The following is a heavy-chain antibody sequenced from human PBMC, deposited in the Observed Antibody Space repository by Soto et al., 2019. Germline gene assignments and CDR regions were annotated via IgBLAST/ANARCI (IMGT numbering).Heavy chain of an antibody. CDR2: VSDSGGTS. V-gene: IGHV3-23*01. J-gene: IGHJ4*02. D-gene: IGHD1-26*01. CDR1: GFTFNNYA. Sequence: DVQLLESGGGLVQPGGSLRLSCAASGFTFNNYAMTWIRQAPGKGLEWVATVSDSGGTSLSADSVKGRFTISRDNSRKTLYLQMNRLRPEDTATYYCVKEVPLGGILGAEPLDYWGQGTLVTVSS. CDR3: VKEVPLGGILGAEPLDY.